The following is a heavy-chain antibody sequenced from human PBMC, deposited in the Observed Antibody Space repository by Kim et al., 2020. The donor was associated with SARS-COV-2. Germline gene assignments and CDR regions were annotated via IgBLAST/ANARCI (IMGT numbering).Heavy chain of an antibody. CDR2: IIPILGIA. CDR3: ARDVRIAAAGTYYYYYMDV. J-gene: IGHJ6*03. Sequence: SVKVSCKASGGTFSSYAISWVRQAPGQGLEWMGRIIPILGIANYAQKFQGRVTITADKSTSTAYMELSSLRSEDTAVYYCARDVRIAAAGTYYYYYMDVWGKGTTVTVSS. D-gene: IGHD6-13*01. CDR1: GGTFSSYA. V-gene: IGHV1-69*04.